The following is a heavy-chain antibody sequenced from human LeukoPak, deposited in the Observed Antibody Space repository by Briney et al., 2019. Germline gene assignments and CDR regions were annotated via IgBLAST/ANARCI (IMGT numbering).Heavy chain of an antibody. V-gene: IGHV3-30*14. CDR3: ARSSNYYDSSGYYGYFDY. Sequence: GGSLRLSCAASGFTFSSYVMHWVRQAPGKGLEWVAIISYDGSNEYYADSVKGRFTISRDNSKNTLYLQMGSLRAEDMAVYYCARSSNYYDSSGYYGYFDYWGQGTLVTVSS. J-gene: IGHJ4*02. D-gene: IGHD3-22*01. CDR2: ISYDGSNE. CDR1: GFTFSSYV.